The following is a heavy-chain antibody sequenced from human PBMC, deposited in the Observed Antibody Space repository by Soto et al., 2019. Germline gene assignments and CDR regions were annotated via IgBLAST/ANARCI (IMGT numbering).Heavy chain of an antibody. CDR2: ISNSGTYV. CDR1: GFIFGTYT. J-gene: IGHJ4*02. Sequence: PGGSLRLSCAASGFIFGTYTMNWVRQAPGKGLEWVSPISNSGTYVTYADTVKDRFTISRDNDKNSLFLQMNSLRADDTAVYYCATARAQWLEGSRADYWGQGTLVTVSS. V-gene: IGHV3-21*06. D-gene: IGHD6-19*01. CDR3: ATARAQWLEGSRADY.